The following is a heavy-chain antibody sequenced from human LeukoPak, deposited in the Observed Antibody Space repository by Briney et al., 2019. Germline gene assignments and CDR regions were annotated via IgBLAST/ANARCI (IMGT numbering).Heavy chain of an antibody. CDR1: GYTFTSYD. J-gene: IGHJ3*02. CDR3: ARQYGDYVDAFDI. V-gene: IGHV1-2*02. CDR2: INPNSGGT. D-gene: IGHD4-17*01. Sequence: GASVKVSCKASGYTFTSYDINWVRQATGQGLEWMGWINPNSGGTNYAQKFQGRVTMTRDTSISTAYMELSRLRSDDTAVYYCARQYGDYVDAFDIWDQGTMVTVSS.